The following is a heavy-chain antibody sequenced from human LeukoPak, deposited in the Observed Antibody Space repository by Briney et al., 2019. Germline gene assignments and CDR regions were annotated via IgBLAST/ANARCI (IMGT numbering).Heavy chain of an antibody. J-gene: IGHJ4*02. CDR1: RFNFDRYT. V-gene: IGHV3-43*01. CDR2: AGWAGGTT. Sequence: GGSLRLSCATSRFNFDRYTIQWVRQAPGKGLEWVSLAGWAGGTTFYSDSVRGRFTISRDSGRKSVYLQMNSLTTDDTAFYFCAKELDTMFFDYWGQGALVTVSS. CDR3: AKELDTMFFDY. D-gene: IGHD3-10*02.